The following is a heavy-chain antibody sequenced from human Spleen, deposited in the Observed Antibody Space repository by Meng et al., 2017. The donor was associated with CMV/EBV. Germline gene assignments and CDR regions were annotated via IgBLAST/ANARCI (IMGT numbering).Heavy chain of an antibody. J-gene: IGHJ4*02. CDR2: IYYSGST. Sequence: GSLRLSCTVSGGSISSSSYYWGWIRQPPGKGLEWIGSIYYSGSTYYNPFLKSRVTISVDTSKNQFSLKLSSVTAADTAVYYCARQDSSRAPDYWGQGTLVTVSS. CDR1: GGSISSSSYY. CDR3: ARQDSSRAPDY. V-gene: IGHV4-39*07. D-gene: IGHD3-22*01.